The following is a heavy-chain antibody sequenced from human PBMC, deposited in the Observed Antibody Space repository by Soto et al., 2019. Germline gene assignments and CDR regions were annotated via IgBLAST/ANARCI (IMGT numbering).Heavy chain of an antibody. V-gene: IGHV3-30-3*01. CDR3: ARDNGVVSGSCYGY. Sequence: QVQLVESGGGVVQPGRSLRLSCAASGFTFSSYAMHWVRQAPGKGLEWVAVISYDGSNKYYADSVKGRFTISRDNSKNTLYLQMNSLRADDTAVYYCARDNGVVSGSCYGYWGQGTLVTVSS. CDR2: ISYDGSNK. CDR1: GFTFSSYA. D-gene: IGHD2-15*01. J-gene: IGHJ4*02.